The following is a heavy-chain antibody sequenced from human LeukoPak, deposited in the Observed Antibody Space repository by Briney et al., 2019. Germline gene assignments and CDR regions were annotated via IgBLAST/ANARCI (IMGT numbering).Heavy chain of an antibody. D-gene: IGHD3-16*01. CDR1: GFTFSVYF. V-gene: IGHV3-72*01. J-gene: IGHJ3*02. CDR2: IKIEGDSYTT. CDR3: GRFGGERLGRFFNI. Sequence: PGGSLRLSCAASGFTFSVYFMGWVRQAPGKGLEWVGRIKIEGDSYTTEYAASVKGRFTISRDDSENSLFLQMNSLKTEDTAVFYCGRFGGERLGRFFNIGAKGKMVPV.